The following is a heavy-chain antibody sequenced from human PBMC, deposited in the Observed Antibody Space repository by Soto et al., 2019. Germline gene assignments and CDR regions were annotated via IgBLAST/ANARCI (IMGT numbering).Heavy chain of an antibody. CDR1: GFTFSSYA. CDR2: ISGSGGST. D-gene: IGHD6-13*01. J-gene: IGHJ6*03. CDR3: AKDEIAAAGLFNYMDV. V-gene: IGHV3-23*01. Sequence: EVQLLESGGGLVQPGGSLRLSCAASGFTFSSYAMSWVRQAPGKGLEWVSAISGSGGSTYYADSVKGRFTISRDNSKNTLYLQMNSRRAEDTAVYYCAKDEIAAAGLFNYMDVWGKGTTVTVSS.